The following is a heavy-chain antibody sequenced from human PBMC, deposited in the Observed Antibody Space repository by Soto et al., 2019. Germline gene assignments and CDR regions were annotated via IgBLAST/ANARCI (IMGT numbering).Heavy chain of an antibody. CDR3: ARDLGYYDSSGRRSAFDI. V-gene: IGHV3-21*01. J-gene: IGHJ3*02. D-gene: IGHD3-22*01. CDR2: ISSSSSYI. CDR1: GSTFSSYS. Sequence: GSLRLSCAASGSTFSSYSMNWVRQAPGKGLEWVSSISSSSSYIYYADSVKGRFTISRDNAKNSLYLQMNSLRAEDTAVYYCARDLGYYDSSGRRSAFDIWGQGTMVTVSS.